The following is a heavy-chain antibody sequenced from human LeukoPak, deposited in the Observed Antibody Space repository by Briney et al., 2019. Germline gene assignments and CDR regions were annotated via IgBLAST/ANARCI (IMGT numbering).Heavy chain of an antibody. V-gene: IGHV3-21*01. D-gene: IGHD3-22*01. CDR1: GFTFSSYS. CDR2: ISSSSSYI. J-gene: IGHJ4*02. CDR3: ARDPPDRYSYDSSGYLPHDY. Sequence: PGGSLRLSCAASGFTFSSYSMNWVRQAPGKGLEWVSSISSSSSYIYYADSVKGRFTISRDNAKNSLYLQMNSLRAEDTAVYYCARDPPDRYSYDSSGYLPHDYWGQGTLVTVSS.